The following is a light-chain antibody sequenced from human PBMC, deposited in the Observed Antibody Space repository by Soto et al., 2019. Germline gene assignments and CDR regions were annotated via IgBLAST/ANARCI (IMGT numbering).Light chain of an antibody. CDR3: SSYTTSSSYV. CDR1: SSDVGGFNY. J-gene: IGLJ1*01. V-gene: IGLV2-14*01. CDR2: DDY. Sequence: QSALTQPASVSGSPGQSTTISCTGTSSDVGGFNYVSWYQQHPGKAPKLLIFDDYSRPSGISNRFSGFKSGNTASLTISGLQAEDEADYYCSSYTTSSSYVFGAGTKGTVL.